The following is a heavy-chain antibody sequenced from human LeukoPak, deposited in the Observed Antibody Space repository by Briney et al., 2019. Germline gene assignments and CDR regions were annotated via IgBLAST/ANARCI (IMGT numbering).Heavy chain of an antibody. CDR3: AKEGMTTVRKGPYYFDY. J-gene: IGHJ4*02. V-gene: IGHV3-33*06. CDR2: IWYVGSNT. Sequence: GGSLRLSCAASGFTFSSYGMHWVRQAPGRGLEWVTVIWYVGSNTYYADSVKGRFTISRDNSKNALYLQMNSLRAEDTAIYYCAKEGMTTVRKGPYYFDYWGQGTLVTVSS. CDR1: GFTFSSYG. D-gene: IGHD4-17*01.